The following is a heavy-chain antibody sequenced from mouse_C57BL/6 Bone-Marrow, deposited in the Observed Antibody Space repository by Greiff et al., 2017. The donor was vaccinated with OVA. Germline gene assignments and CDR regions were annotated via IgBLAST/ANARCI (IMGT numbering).Heavy chain of an antibody. J-gene: IGHJ4*01. CDR2: ISSGGSYT. CDR1: GFTFSSYG. V-gene: IGHV5-6*01. CDR3: ARGYDGYCGGAIDY. Sequence: EVQLVESGGDLVKPGGSLKLSCAASGFTFSSYGMSWVRQPPDKRLEWVATISSGGSYTYYPDSVKGRFTISRDNAKNTLYLQMSSLKSEDTAMYYCARGYDGYCGGAIDYWGQGTSVTVSS. D-gene: IGHD2-3*01.